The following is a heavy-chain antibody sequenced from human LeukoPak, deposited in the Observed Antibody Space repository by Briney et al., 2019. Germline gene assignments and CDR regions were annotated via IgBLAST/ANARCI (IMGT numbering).Heavy chain of an antibody. Sequence: PGGSLRLSCAASGFTLSTYGMHWVRQAPGKGLEWVALIWYDGTNKYYADSVKGRFTISRDNSKNTLYLQMNSLRAEDTAVYYCARDLNYDRVFDIWGQGTMVTVSS. J-gene: IGHJ3*02. CDR2: IWYDGTNK. CDR1: GFTLSTYG. V-gene: IGHV3-33*01. CDR3: ARDLNYDRVFDI. D-gene: IGHD3-22*01.